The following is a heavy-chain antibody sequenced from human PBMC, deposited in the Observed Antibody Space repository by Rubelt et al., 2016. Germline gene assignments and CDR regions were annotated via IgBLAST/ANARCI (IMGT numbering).Heavy chain of an antibody. CDR3: AREITPADLD. D-gene: IGHD2-2*01. J-gene: IGHJ4*02. CDR2: ISYDGSNK. V-gene: IGHV3-30*04. Sequence: VQLVESGGGLVQPGGSPRLSCAASGYTFSSYAMHWVRQAPGKGLGWVAVISYDGSNKYYADSWKVRFTISRDTSKNTLYLQMNSLRAEDTAVYYCAREITPADLDWGQGTLVTVSS. CDR1: GYTFSSYA.